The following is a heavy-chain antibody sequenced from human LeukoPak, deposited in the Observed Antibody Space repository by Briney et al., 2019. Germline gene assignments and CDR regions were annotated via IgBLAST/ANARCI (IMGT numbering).Heavy chain of an antibody. CDR2: IYSGGST. CDR1: GFTVSSNY. Sequence: GGSLRLSCAASGFTVSSNYMSWVRQAPGKGLEWVSVIYSGGSTYYADSVKGRFTISRDNSKNTLYLQMNSLRAEDTAVYYCARDRGGPNYYGSGSYGSRFYWGQGTLVTVSS. V-gene: IGHV3-53*01. J-gene: IGHJ4*02. D-gene: IGHD3-10*01. CDR3: ARDRGGPNYYGSGSYGSRFY.